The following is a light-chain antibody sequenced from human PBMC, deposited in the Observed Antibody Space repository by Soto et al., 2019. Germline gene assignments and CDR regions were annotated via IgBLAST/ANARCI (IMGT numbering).Light chain of an antibody. V-gene: IGLV2-11*01. J-gene: IGLJ3*02. CDR1: SSNVGAYDY. Sequence: QSALTQPRSVSGSPGQSVTISCTGTSSNVGAYDYVSWYQQHPGKAPKLMIYDVSQRPSGVPDLFSGSKSGNTASLTISGLQTDDEGDYYCCSYAGSYSWVFGGGTKLTVL. CDR3: CSYAGSYSWV. CDR2: DVS.